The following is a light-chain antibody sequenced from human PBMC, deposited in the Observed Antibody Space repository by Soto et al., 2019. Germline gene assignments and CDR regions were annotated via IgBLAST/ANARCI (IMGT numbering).Light chain of an antibody. V-gene: IGLV1-51*01. CDR3: GTWDSNLRIVV. CDR1: TSNIGNNY. J-gene: IGLJ2*01. Sequence: QSALTQPPSVSAAPGQTVTISCSGSTSNIGNNYVSWFQQLPGTAPKLLIYDNHKRPSGIPDRFSASKSGTSATLAITGLQTGDEADYHCGTWDSNLRIVVFGGGTKVPVL. CDR2: DNH.